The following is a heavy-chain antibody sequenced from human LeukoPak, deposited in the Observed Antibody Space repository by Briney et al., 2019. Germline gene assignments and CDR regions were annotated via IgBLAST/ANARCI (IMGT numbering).Heavy chain of an antibody. CDR1: GGSISIYF. D-gene: IGHD1-26*01. Sequence: SETLSLTCTVSGGSISIYFWNWIRQPPGKGLEWIGSIYNSGSTTYNPSLKSRVTISGDTSKNQFSLKLSSVTAADTAVYYCTRDRELGFWGQGTLVTVSS. V-gene: IGHV4-59*01. CDR3: TRDRELGF. J-gene: IGHJ4*02. CDR2: IYNSGST.